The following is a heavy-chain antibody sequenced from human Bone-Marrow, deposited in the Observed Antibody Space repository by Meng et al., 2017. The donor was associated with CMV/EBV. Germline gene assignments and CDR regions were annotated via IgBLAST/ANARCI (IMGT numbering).Heavy chain of an antibody. D-gene: IGHD3-10*01. CDR3: ARFLGRDYFDF. J-gene: IGHJ4*02. Sequence: GSLRLSCTVSGGSISSSSYYWGWIRQPPGKGLEWIGSIYYSGSTYYNPSLKSRVTISVDTSKNQFSLKLSSVTAADTAVYYCARFLGRDYFDFWAQGTLVTVSS. V-gene: IGHV4-39*07. CDR1: GGSISSSSYY. CDR2: IYYSGST.